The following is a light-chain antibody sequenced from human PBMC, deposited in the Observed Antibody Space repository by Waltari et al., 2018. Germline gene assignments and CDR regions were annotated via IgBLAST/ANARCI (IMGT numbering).Light chain of an antibody. Sequence: QTVVTQEPSFSVSPGGTVTLTCGLSSGSVSTSYFPSWYQQTPGQAPRTPISRTNPRSSGVPDRFSGSILGNKAALTITGAQADDESDYYCVLYMGSGSYWVFGGGTKLTVL. J-gene: IGLJ3*02. CDR2: RTN. V-gene: IGLV8-61*01. CDR3: VLYMGSGSYWV. CDR1: SGSVSTSYF.